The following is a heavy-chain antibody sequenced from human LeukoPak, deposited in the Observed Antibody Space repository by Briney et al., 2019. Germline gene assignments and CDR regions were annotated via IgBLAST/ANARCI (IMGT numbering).Heavy chain of an antibody. CDR1: GGSISSNY. CDR3: ARDYYDSSGYYWGVSD. V-gene: IGHV4-59*01. Sequence: SETLSLTCTVSGGSISSNYWSWIRQPPGKGLEWIGYIYYSGSTNYNPSLKSRVTTSVDMSKNQFSLKLSSVTAADTAVYYCARDYYDSSGYYWGVSDWGQGTLVTVSS. D-gene: IGHD3-22*01. CDR2: IYYSGST. J-gene: IGHJ4*02.